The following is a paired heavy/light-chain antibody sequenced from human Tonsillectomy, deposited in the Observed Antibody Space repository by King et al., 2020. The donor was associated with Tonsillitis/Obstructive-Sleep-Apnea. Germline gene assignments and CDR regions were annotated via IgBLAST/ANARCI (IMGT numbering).Light chain of an antibody. V-gene: IGKV1-39*01. CDR2: GAS. J-gene: IGKJ1*01. Sequence: DIQMTQSPSSLSASVGDRVTITCRASQTIRSYLNWYQQKPGKAPKLLIYGASGLQSGVSSRFSGSGSGTDFTLTISSLQPEDFAVYYCQQSYTTRWTFGQGTKVEIK. CDR3: QQSYTTRWT. CDR1: QTIRSY.
Heavy chain of an antibody. J-gene: IGHJ4*02. CDR3: ARADFGSDY. D-gene: IGHD2-15*01. CDR1: GFTFSGYN. V-gene: IGHV3-21*01. Sequence: EVQLVESGGGLVKPGGSLRLSCAASGFTFSGYNMNWVRQAPGKGLEWISSISSSSTYIYYADSVKGRFTISRDNAKNSLYLQMNSLRAEDTALYYCARADFGSDYWGQGTLVTVSS. CDR2: ISSSSTYI.